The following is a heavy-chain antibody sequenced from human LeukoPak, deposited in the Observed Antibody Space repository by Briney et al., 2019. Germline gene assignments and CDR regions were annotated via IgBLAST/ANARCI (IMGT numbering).Heavy chain of an antibody. CDR2: ISSSSTYI. CDR1: GFTFSSYS. Sequence: GGSPRLSCAASGFTFSSYSMNWVRQAPGKGLEWVSFISSSSTYIYYADSVKGRFTISRDDAKNSLYLQMSSLRADDTAVYYCARDRVVSGRFGEVASWGQGTLVTVSS. CDR3: ARDRVVSGRFGEVAS. V-gene: IGHV3-21*01. D-gene: IGHD3-10*01. J-gene: IGHJ5*01.